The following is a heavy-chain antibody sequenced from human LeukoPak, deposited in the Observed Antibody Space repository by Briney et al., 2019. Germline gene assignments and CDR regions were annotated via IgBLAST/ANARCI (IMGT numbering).Heavy chain of an antibody. V-gene: IGHV1-2*02. CDR3: ARDGHIAAELFDY. J-gene: IGHJ4*02. CDR2: INPNSGGT. D-gene: IGHD6-25*01. CDR1: GYTFTGYY. Sequence: ASVKVSCKASGYTFTGYYMHWVRQAPGQGLEWMGWINPNSGGTNYAQKFQGRVTMTRDTSISTAYMELRSLRSDDTAVYYCARDGHIAAELFDYWGQGTLVTVSS.